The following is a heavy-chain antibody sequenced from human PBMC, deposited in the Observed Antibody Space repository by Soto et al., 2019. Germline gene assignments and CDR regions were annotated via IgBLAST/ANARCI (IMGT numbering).Heavy chain of an antibody. V-gene: IGHV4-39*01. CDR3: ARRSTVTYDY. CDR2: FYYSEST. Sequence: PSQTLSLTCTFSVGSITSNSYYWGWIRQPPGKGLEWIGSFYYSESTYFNPSLKSRVTISVDTSKNQFSLKLSAVTAADTAVYYCARRSTVTYDYWGQGILVTVSS. D-gene: IGHD4-17*01. CDR1: VGSITSNSYY. J-gene: IGHJ4*02.